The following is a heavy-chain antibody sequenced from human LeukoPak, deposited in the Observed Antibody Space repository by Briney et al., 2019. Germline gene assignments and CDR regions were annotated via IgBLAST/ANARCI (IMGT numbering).Heavy chain of an antibody. CDR2: ISYDGSNK. Sequence: GGSLRLSCAASGFTFSSYAMHWVRQAPGKGLEWVAVISYDGSNKYYADSVKGRFTISRDNSKNTLYLQMNSLRAEDTAVYYCARVPITMIVVVITYFDYWGRGTLVTVSS. D-gene: IGHD3-22*01. CDR3: ARVPITMIVVVITYFDY. CDR1: GFTFSSYA. J-gene: IGHJ4*02. V-gene: IGHV3-30*04.